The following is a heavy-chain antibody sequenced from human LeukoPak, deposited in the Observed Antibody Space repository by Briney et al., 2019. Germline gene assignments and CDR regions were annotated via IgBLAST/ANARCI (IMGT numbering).Heavy chain of an antibody. CDR3: ARLGYCSGGSCQHDF. CDR2: IHYSATT. J-gene: IGHJ4*02. Sequence: PSETLSLTCTVSGGSISSTYFWAWIRQPPGKGLEWIATIHYSATTYYKPSLRSRVTISVDTSANQFSLKLTSVTAADTAVYFCARLGYCSGGSCQHDFWGQGTLVTVSS. CDR1: GGSISSTYF. V-gene: IGHV4-39*01. D-gene: IGHD2-15*01.